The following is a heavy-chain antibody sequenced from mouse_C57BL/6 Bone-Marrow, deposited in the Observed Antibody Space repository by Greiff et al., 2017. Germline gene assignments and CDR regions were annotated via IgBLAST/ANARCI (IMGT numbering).Heavy chain of an antibody. Sequence: QVQLQQSGAELVRPGASVKLSCKASGYTFTDYYINWVKQRPGQGLEWIARIYPGSGNTYYNEKFKGKATLTAEKSSSTAYMQLSSLTSEDSAVYFCAREGFYGNFFYAMDYWGQGTSVTVSS. CDR3: AREGFYGNFFYAMDY. CDR1: GYTFTDYY. J-gene: IGHJ4*01. CDR2: IYPGSGNT. D-gene: IGHD2-1*01. V-gene: IGHV1-76*01.